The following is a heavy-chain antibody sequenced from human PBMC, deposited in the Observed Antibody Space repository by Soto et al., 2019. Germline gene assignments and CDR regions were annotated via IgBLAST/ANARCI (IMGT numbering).Heavy chain of an antibody. CDR3: AKYCGSTSCYARHFDP. D-gene: IGHD2-2*01. CDR1: GFSFDSHE. V-gene: IGHV3-23*01. CDR2: ISARGGST. Sequence: EVHLLESGGGFVQPGGSLRLSCAASGFSFDSHEMSWVRQAPGKGLEWVSTISARGGSTYYAPSVKGRFTVSRDNSKNTRYLQMSSLRDEDTALYYCAKYCGSTSCYARHFDPWGQGTLVTV. J-gene: IGHJ5*02.